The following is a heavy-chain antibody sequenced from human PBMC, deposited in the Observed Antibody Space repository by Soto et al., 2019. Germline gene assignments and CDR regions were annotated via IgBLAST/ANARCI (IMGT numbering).Heavy chain of an antibody. CDR1: GGSISSGGYY. Sequence: QVQLQESGPGLVKPSQTLSLTCTVSGGSISSGGYYWSWIRQHPGKGLEWIGYIYYSGSTYYNPSLKSRVTISVDTSKNQFALKLSSVTAADTAVYYCARDFITGSSSYGMDVWGQGTTVTVSS. J-gene: IGHJ6*02. CDR2: IYYSGST. D-gene: IGHD6-6*01. CDR3: ARDFITGSSSYGMDV. V-gene: IGHV4-31*03.